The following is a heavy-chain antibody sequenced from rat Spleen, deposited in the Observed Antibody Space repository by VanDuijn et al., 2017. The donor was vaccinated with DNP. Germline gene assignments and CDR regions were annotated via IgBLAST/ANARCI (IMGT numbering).Heavy chain of an antibody. D-gene: IGHD1-6*01. Sequence: EVQLVESGGGLVQPGRSLKLSCAASGFTFSNYYMAWVRQAPKKGLEWVAYISYEGTRANYGDSVKGRSVKGRCTISRDNAKSTLYLQMDSLRSEDTATYYCARRGYYGSYWYFDFWGPGTMVTVSS. CDR2: ISYEGTRA. CDR3: ARRGYYGSYWYFDF. V-gene: IGHV5-22*01. J-gene: IGHJ1*01. CDR1: GFTFSNYY.